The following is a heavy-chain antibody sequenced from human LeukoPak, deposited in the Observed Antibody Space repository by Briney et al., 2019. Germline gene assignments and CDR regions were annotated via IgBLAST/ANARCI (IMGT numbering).Heavy chain of an antibody. Sequence: GGSLRLSCAASGFTFSSYSMNWVRQAPGKGLEWVSYISGSGFTIYYADSVKGRFTISRDTAKNSLYLQMNSLRDEDTAVYYCARKVLPDNWFDPWGQGTLVTVSP. J-gene: IGHJ5*02. V-gene: IGHV3-48*02. CDR1: GFTFSSYS. CDR3: ARKVLPDNWFDP. D-gene: IGHD2-8*02. CDR2: ISGSGFTI.